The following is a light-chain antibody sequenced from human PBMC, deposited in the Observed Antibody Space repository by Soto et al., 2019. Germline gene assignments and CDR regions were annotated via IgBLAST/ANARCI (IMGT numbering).Light chain of an antibody. CDR1: QGIRNF. Sequence: DIQMTQSPTSLSASVGDRVTITCRASQGIRNFVAWYQQKPGKAPKLLIYAASNLQSGVPSRFSGSGSGTDFTLTIHSLQPEAVATYSCQKYSSVPVFGPGTKVEIK. CDR2: AAS. V-gene: IGKV1-27*01. CDR3: QKYSSVPV. J-gene: IGKJ3*01.